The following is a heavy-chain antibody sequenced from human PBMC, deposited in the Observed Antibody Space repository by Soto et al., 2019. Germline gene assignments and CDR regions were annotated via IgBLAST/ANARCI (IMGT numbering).Heavy chain of an antibody. CDR2: ISSSSSYI. CDR3: ARGGYGDYVCDY. J-gene: IGHJ4*02. CDR1: GFTFSSYS. Sequence: EVQLVESGGGLGKPGGSLRISCAASGFTFSSYSMNWVRQAPGKGLEWVSSISSSSSYIYYADSVKGRFTISRDNAKNSLYLQMNSLRAEDTAVYYCARGGYGDYVCDYWGQGTLVTVSS. V-gene: IGHV3-21*01. D-gene: IGHD4-17*01.